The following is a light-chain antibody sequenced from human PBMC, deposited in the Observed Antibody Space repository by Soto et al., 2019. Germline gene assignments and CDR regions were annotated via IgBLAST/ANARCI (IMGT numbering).Light chain of an antibody. CDR1: SSDVGDYNS. V-gene: IGLV2-11*01. Sequence: QSVLTQPRSVSGSPGQSVTVSCIGTSSDVGDYNSVSWYQQHPGKAPKLMIYDVSKRPSGVPDRFSGSKSGNTASLTISGLQAEDEADYYCCSYVGSYSYVFGIGTKLNVL. CDR2: DVS. CDR3: CSYVGSYSYV. J-gene: IGLJ1*01.